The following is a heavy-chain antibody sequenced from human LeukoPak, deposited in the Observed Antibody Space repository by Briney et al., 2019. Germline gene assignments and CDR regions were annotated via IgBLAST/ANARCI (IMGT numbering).Heavy chain of an antibody. D-gene: IGHD6-13*01. Sequence: ASVKVSCKASGYTFTSYYMHWVRQAPGQGLEWMGIINPSGGSTSYAQKFQGRVTMTRDTSTSTVYMELSSLRSDDTAVYYCARFPSSRRPSDYWGQGTLVTVSS. J-gene: IGHJ4*02. CDR3: ARFPSSRRPSDY. V-gene: IGHV1-46*01. CDR2: INPSGGST. CDR1: GYTFTSYY.